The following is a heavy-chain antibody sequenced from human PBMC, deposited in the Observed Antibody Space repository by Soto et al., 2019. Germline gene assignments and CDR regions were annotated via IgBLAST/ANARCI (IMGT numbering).Heavy chain of an antibody. D-gene: IGHD3-10*01. Sequence: QVQLQESGPGLVKPSQTLSLTCTVSGGSISSGGYYWSWIRQHPGKGLEWIGYIYYSGSTYYNPSLKSRVTISVDTSKNQFSLKLSSVTAADTAVYYCARAEDYYGFGEPPLFDYWGQGTLVTVSS. CDR3: ARAEDYYGFGEPPLFDY. CDR1: GGSISSGGYY. V-gene: IGHV4-31*03. CDR2: IYYSGST. J-gene: IGHJ4*02.